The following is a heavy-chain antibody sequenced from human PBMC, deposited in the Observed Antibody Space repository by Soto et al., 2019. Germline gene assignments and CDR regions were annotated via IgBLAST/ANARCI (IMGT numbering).Heavy chain of an antibody. Sequence: SETLSLTCTFSGGSVSSGSYYWSWIRQRPGNGLEWIGYIYYSGSTNYNPSLKSRVTISVHTSKNQFSLKLSSVTAADTAVYYCARESSSWSNWFDPWGQVTLVTVSS. D-gene: IGHD6-13*01. CDR3: ARESSSWSNWFDP. J-gene: IGHJ5*02. CDR2: IYYSGST. V-gene: IGHV4-61*01. CDR1: GGSVSSGSYY.